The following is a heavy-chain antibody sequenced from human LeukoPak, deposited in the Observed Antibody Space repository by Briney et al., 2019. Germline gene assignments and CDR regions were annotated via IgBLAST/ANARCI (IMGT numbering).Heavy chain of an antibody. J-gene: IGHJ6*02. CDR1: GFTVSSNY. CDR3: ARDSSYYYGMDV. V-gene: IGHV3-53*01. CDR2: IYSGGST. Sequence: GGSLRLSCAASGFTVSSNYMSWVRQAPGKGLEWVSVIYSGGSTYYADSVKGRFTISRDNSKNTLYLQMNSLRAEDTAVYYCARDSSYYYGMDVWGQGTTVTVSS.